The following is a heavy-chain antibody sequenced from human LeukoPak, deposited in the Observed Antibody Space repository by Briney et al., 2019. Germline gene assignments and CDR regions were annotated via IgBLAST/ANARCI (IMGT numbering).Heavy chain of an antibody. V-gene: IGHV3-23*01. CDR1: GFTFSSSG. D-gene: IGHD2-21*01. Sequence: GGSLRLSCAASGFTFSSSGMSWVRQAPGKGLEWVSSISGTADSTYYADSVKGRFTISRDNSKNTLYLQMNSLRVEDTAVYYCAKGAYTSWGQGTLATVSS. J-gene: IGHJ5*02. CDR3: AKGAYTS. CDR2: ISGTADST.